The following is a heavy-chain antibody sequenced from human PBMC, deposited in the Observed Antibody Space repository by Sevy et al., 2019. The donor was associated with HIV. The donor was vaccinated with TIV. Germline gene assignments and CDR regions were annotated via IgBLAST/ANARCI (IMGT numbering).Heavy chain of an antibody. Sequence: GGSLRLSCAASGFTFRTYGMQWVRQAPGKGLEWVAFIRYDGNNKYYTDSVKGRFTISRVNSKNTLYLHMNSLRAEDTAVYYCANGDYYFDYWGQGTLVTVSS. CDR2: IRYDGNNK. CDR1: GFTFRTYG. D-gene: IGHD2-21*02. CDR3: ANGDYYFDY. J-gene: IGHJ4*02. V-gene: IGHV3-30*02.